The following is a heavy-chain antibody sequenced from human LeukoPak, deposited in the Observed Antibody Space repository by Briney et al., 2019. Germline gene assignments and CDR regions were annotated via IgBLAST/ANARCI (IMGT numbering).Heavy chain of an antibody. V-gene: IGHV3-23*01. J-gene: IGHJ4*02. CDR3: ARRTWEWGFFDY. Sequence: GGPLRLSCAASGFTVSSTFMSWVRQAPGKGLEWVSTIRGSDDATYYADSVKGRFTISRDNSKNTLYLQMNSLRADDTALYYCARRTWEWGFFDYWGQGTLVTVSS. CDR1: GFTVSSTF. CDR2: IRGSDDAT. D-gene: IGHD3-3*01.